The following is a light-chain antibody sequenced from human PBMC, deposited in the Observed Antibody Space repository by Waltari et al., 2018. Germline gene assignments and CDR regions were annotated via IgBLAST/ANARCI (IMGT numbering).Light chain of an antibody. Sequence: QSALTQPASVSGSPGQSLTISCTGTSSDVGFYNLVSWYQQHHGKAPKLIIFEVNKRPSGISNRFSASKSGNTASLTISALQAEDEADYYCCSYAGSNTFVLFGGGTTLTVL. V-gene: IGLV2-23*02. CDR2: EVN. CDR1: SSDVGFYNL. J-gene: IGLJ2*01. CDR3: CSYAGSNTFVL.